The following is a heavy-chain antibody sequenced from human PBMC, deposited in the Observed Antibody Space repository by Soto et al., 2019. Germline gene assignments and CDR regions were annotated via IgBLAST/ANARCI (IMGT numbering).Heavy chain of an antibody. Sequence: SLRLYCAASGFTFDNYAKHCVRKAPGKGLEWVSGISWNIGSIGYADSVKGRFTISRDNAKNSLYLQMNSLRAEDTALYYCAKDIEWEGATGGAFDIWGQGTMVTVSS. CDR3: AKDIEWEGATGGAFDI. V-gene: IGHV3-9*01. D-gene: IGHD1-26*01. CDR2: ISWNIGSI. CDR1: GFTFDNYA. J-gene: IGHJ3*02.